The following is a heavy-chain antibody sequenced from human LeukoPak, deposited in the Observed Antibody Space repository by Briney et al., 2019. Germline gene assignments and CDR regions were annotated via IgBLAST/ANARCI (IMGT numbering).Heavy chain of an antibody. CDR1: GDSISSSKW. CDR2: IYHRGNT. J-gene: IGHJ4*02. CDR3: ARAVYYYGPGEGAQLDY. V-gene: IGHV4-4*02. Sequence: PSGTLSLTCAVSGDSISSSKWWSWVRQPPGKGLEWIGEIYHRGNTNYNPSLKSRVTISVDKSKNQFSLKLTSVTAADTAVYYCARAVYYYGPGEGAQLDYWGQGTLVTVSS. D-gene: IGHD3-10*01.